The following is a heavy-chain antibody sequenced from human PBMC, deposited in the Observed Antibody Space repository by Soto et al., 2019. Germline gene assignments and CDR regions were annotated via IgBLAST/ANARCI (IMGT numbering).Heavy chain of an antibody. CDR1: GFTFGDFT. CDR2: ISWDGVFR. D-gene: IGHD3-22*01. Sequence: LRLSCAASGFTFGDFTMHWVRQAPGKGLEWVSLISWDGVFRTYADSVKGRFTISRDNSKNSLYLQMNSLRTEDTALYYCAKDKKGRPTSGFYSDYWGQGTLVTVSS. V-gene: IGHV3-43*01. J-gene: IGHJ4*02. CDR3: AKDKKGRPTSGFYSDY.